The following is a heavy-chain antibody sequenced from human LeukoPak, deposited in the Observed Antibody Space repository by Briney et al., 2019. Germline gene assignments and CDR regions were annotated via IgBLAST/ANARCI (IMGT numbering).Heavy chain of an antibody. CDR1: GGSISSYY. Sequence: TSETLSLTCTVAGGSISSYYWSWIRQPPGKGLEWIGYIYYSGSTNYNPSLKSRVTISVDTSKNQFSLKLSSVTAADTAVYYCARGGQAAQSSSWYFYFDYWGQGTLVTVSS. CDR2: IYYSGST. V-gene: IGHV4-59*01. J-gene: IGHJ4*02. CDR3: ARGGQAAQSSSWYFYFDY. D-gene: IGHD6-13*01.